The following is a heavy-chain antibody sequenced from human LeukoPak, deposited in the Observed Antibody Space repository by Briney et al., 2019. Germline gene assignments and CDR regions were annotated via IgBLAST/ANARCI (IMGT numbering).Heavy chain of an antibody. J-gene: IGHJ4*02. V-gene: IGHV3-7*01. CDR3: NTYYYDSSGYYPY. CDR1: GFTFSNYW. CDR2: IKQDGSEK. D-gene: IGHD3-22*01. Sequence: GGSLRLSCVASGFTFSNYWMNWVRQAPGKGLEWMANIKQDGSEKYYVNSVKGRFTISRDNAKNSLYLQMNSLRAEDTAVYYCNTYYYDSSGYYPYWGQGTLVTVSS.